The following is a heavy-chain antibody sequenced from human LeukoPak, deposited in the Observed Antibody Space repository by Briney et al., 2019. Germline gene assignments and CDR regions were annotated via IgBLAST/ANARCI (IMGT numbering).Heavy chain of an antibody. V-gene: IGHV5-51*01. CDR2: IYPGDSDT. J-gene: IGHJ6*03. D-gene: IGHD5-18*01. CDR1: GYSFTSYW. CDR3: ARHFLGYSYGPWGHYYYYYYMDV. Sequence: GESLKISCKGSGYSFTSYWIGWVRQMPGKGLEWMGIIYPGDSDTRYSPSFQGQVTISADKSISTAYLQWSSLKASDTAMYYCARHFLGYSYGPWGHYYYYYYMDVWGKGTTVTISS.